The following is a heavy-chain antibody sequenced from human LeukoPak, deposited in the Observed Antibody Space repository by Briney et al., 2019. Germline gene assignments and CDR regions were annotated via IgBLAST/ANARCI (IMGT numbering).Heavy chain of an antibody. CDR1: GFTFTSYG. D-gene: IGHD3-22*01. J-gene: IGHJ5*02. CDR3: AKRYYYDSSGYYYPFDP. V-gene: IGHV3-30*18. CDR2: ISYDGSNK. Sequence: GRSLRLSCAASGFTFTSYGMHWVRQAPGKGLEWLALISYDGSNKYSADSVKGRFTISRDNSKNTLYLQMNSLRAEDTAVYYCAKRYYYDSSGYYYPFDPWGQGTLVTVSS.